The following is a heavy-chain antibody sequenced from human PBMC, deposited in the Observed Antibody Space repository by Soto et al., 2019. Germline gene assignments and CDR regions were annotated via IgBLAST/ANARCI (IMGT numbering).Heavy chain of an antibody. J-gene: IGHJ6*02. V-gene: IGHV4-4*07. D-gene: IGHD3-10*01. CDR1: GGSINTYY. Sequence: QVQLQESGPGLLKPSETLSLTCTVSGGSINTYYWSWIRQPAGKGLEWIGHIYTRGSNKYIPSLKSRVKMSVDTSKNQFSLNLSSVTAADTAVYYCARGRGNYYYYGMDVCGQGTTVTFCS. CDR2: IYTRGSN. CDR3: ARGRGNYYYYGMDV.